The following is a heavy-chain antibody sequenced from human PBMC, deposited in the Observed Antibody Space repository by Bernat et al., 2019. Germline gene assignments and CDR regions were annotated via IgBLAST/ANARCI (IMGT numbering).Heavy chain of an antibody. CDR2: INPNSGGT. V-gene: IGHV1-2*04. Sequence: QVQLVQSGAEVKKPGASVKVSCKASGYTFTGDYMHWVRQAPGQGLEWMGWINPNSGGTNYAQKFQGWVTMTRDTSISTAYMELSRLRSDDTAVYYCARGLGGSVSSLALDYWGQGTLVTVSS. CDR1: GYTFTGDY. D-gene: IGHD3-10*01. CDR3: ARGLGGSVSSLALDY. J-gene: IGHJ4*02.